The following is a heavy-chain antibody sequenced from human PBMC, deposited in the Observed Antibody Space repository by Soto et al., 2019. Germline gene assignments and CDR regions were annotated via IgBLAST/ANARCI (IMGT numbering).Heavy chain of an antibody. D-gene: IGHD6-13*01. CDR3: VREPWGFSGTWYDY. CDR2: INPSGDST. V-gene: IGHV1-46*01. J-gene: IGHJ4*02. Sequence: ASVNVSCKTSGYSFTGQYIHWVRQAPGQGLEWMGIINPSGDSTNYAQKFQGRIVMTSDASTSTVYVELNSLRVEDTAMYYCVREPWGFSGTWYDYWGQGTQVTVSS. CDR1: GYSFTGQY.